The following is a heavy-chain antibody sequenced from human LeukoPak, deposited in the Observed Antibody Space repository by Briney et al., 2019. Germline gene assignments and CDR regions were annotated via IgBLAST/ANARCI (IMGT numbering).Heavy chain of an antibody. CDR1: GFTFSSYW. D-gene: IGHD2-15*01. CDR2: IKQDGSEK. Sequence: GGSLRLSCAASGFTFSSYWMTWVRQAPGKGLEWVANIKQDGSEKYYVGSVKGRFTISRDNAKNSLYLQMNSLRVEDTAVYYCARDLIVYYGMDVWGQGTTVTVSS. CDR3: ARDLIVYYGMDV. J-gene: IGHJ6*02. V-gene: IGHV3-7*01.